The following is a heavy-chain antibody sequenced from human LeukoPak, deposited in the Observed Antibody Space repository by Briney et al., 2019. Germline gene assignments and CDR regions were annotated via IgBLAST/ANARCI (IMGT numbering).Heavy chain of an antibody. Sequence: GGSLRISCKASTFGKYWIHWVRQVPGKGLVWLSRVSPDGTTTTHADSVKGRFTISRDNAKSTLYLQMNSLSAEDTAVYYCARECDPTMCAGSSPDHWGQGILVTVSS. V-gene: IGHV3-74*01. CDR1: TFGKYW. CDR3: ARECDPTMCAGSSPDH. J-gene: IGHJ4*02. D-gene: IGHD5-24*01. CDR2: VSPDGTTT.